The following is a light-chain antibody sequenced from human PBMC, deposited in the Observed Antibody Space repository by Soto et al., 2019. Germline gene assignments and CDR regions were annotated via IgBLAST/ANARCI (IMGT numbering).Light chain of an antibody. CDR2: KAS. CDR3: QQYNRYPIT. Sequence: DIQMTQSPSSVSASVGDRVTMTCRASQGISSWLAWYQQKPGKAPKLLIYKASSLESGVPSKFSGSGSGTDFTLTISSLQPEDFAVYYCQQYNRYPITFGQGTRLEIK. V-gene: IGKV1-5*03. J-gene: IGKJ5*01. CDR1: QGISSW.